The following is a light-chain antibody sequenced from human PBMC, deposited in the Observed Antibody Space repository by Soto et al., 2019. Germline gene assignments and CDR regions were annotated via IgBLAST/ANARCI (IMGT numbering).Light chain of an antibody. J-gene: IGKJ1*01. CDR2: AAS. CDR1: QGIRND. V-gene: IGKV1-17*01. Sequence: DIQMSQSPSSLSASVGDRVTIACRASQGIRNDLVWYQQKPGTAPKRLIYAASTLQSGARTRFSGRGARTQFTLTTSSLQPEDVATYYCLQHTAYPWTFGQGTKVEV. CDR3: LQHTAYPWT.